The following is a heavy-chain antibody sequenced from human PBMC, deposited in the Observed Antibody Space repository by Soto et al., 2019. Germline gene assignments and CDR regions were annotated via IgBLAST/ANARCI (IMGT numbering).Heavy chain of an antibody. CDR2: ISYDGSNK. D-gene: IGHD2-15*01. CDR1: GFTFSSYG. J-gene: IGHJ4*02. Sequence: QVQLVESGGGVVQPGRSLRLSCAASGFTFSSYGMHWVRQAPGKGLEWVAVISYDGSNKYYADSVKGRFTISRDNSKNTLYLQMNSLRAEDTAVYYCAKARGDYMVVVVAASSLDYWGQGTLVTVSS. V-gene: IGHV3-30*18. CDR3: AKARGDYMVVVVAASSLDY.